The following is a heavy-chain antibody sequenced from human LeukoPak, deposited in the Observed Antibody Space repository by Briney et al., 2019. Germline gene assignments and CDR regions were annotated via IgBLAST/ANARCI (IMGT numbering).Heavy chain of an antibody. CDR3: ARVGHPWGIEDAFDI. D-gene: IGHD3-16*01. J-gene: IGHJ3*02. Sequence: SQTLSLTCAISGDSVSSNSATWNWIRRSPSRGLEWLGRTYYRSKWYNDYAVSVKSRITINPDTSKNQFSLQLNSVTAEDTAVYYCARVGHPWGIEDAFDIWGQGTMVTVSS. CDR2: TYYRSKWYN. CDR1: GDSVSSNSAT. V-gene: IGHV6-1*01.